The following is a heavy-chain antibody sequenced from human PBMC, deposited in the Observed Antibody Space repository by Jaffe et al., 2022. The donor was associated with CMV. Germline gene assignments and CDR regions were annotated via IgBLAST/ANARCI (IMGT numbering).Heavy chain of an antibody. CDR3: ARVRYSSTSLKWFDP. Sequence: EVQLVQSGAEVKKPGESLKISCKASGYSFTSYWIGWVRQMPGKGLEWMGIIYPGDSDTRYSPSFQGQVIISVDKSISTAYLQWSSLKASDTAMYYCARVRYSSTSLKWFDPWGQGTLVTVSS. V-gene: IGHV5-51*01. D-gene: IGHD2-2*01. CDR2: IYPGDSDT. CDR1: GYSFTSYW. J-gene: IGHJ5*02.